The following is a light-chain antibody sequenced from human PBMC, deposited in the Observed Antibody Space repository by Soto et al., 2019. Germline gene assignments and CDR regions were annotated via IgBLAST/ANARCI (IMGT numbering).Light chain of an antibody. Sequence: DILMTQSPSSLSASVGDRVTITCQASQDISNYLNWYQQKPGKAPKLLIYDASNLETGVPSRFSGSGSGTDFTFTISSLQPEDIATYYCQQYDNLLPLTFGGGTKVEIK. CDR1: QDISNY. CDR2: DAS. J-gene: IGKJ4*01. V-gene: IGKV1-33*01. CDR3: QQYDNLLPLT.